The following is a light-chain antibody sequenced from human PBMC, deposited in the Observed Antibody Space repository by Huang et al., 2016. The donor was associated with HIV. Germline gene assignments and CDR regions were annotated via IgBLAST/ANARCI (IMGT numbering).Light chain of an antibody. Sequence: ILMTQSPDSLAVSLGEGATINCRSSQSLFFSFNKRNYVAWYQKKPGQPPKLVISWASARESGVPDRFSGSGSGTHFTLTISSRQAEDVAVYYCQQYYHNPLTFGGGTKVEI. CDR2: WAS. V-gene: IGKV4-1*01. CDR1: QSLFFSFNKRNY. J-gene: IGKJ4*01. CDR3: QQYYHNPLT.